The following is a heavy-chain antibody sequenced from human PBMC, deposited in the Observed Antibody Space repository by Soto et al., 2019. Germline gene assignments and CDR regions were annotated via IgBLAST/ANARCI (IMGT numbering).Heavy chain of an antibody. CDR2: ISSSSSYI. CDR1: GFTFSSYS. Sequence: GGSLRLSCAASGFTFSSYSMNWVRQAPGKGLEWVSSISSSSSYIYYADSVKGRFTISRDNAKNSLYLQMNSLRAEDTAVYYCARDNDIVETDALDIWGQGTMVTVSS. V-gene: IGHV3-21*01. J-gene: IGHJ3*02. CDR3: ARDNDIVETDALDI. D-gene: IGHD5-12*01.